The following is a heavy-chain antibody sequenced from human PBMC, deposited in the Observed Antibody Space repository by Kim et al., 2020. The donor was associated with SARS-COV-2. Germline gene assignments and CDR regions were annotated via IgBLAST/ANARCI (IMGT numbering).Heavy chain of an antibody. D-gene: IGHD3-16*01. CDR2: ISYDGSNK. CDR1: GFTFSSYA. V-gene: IGHV3-30*04. Sequence: GGSLRLSCAASGFTFSSYAMHWVRQAPGKGLEWVAVISYDGSNKYYADSVKGRFTISRDNSKNTLYLQMNSLRAEDTAVYYCARVWGPYHHFDIWGQGTMVTVSS. CDR3: ARVWGPYHHFDI. J-gene: IGHJ3*02.